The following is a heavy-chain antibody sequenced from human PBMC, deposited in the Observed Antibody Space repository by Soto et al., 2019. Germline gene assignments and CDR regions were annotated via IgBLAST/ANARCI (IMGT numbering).Heavy chain of an antibody. D-gene: IGHD2-15*01. V-gene: IGHV3-11*06. CDR3: PRSEGIDY. J-gene: IGHJ4*02. CDR2: ISSSSSYT. Sequence: GGSLRLTCEASGFTFSDYYMSWIRQAPGQGLEWVSYISSSSSYTNYANSVKGRFIISIENAKNTMYLQTNSLTAEDMAVYYRPRSEGIDYWGQGALVTVSS. CDR1: GFTFSDYY.